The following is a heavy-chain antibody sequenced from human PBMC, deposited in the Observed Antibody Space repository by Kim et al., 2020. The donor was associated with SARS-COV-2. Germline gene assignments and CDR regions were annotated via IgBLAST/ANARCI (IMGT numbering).Heavy chain of an antibody. V-gene: IGHV4-59*09. CDR2: T. J-gene: IGHJ4*02. CDR3: ARGDGYSLDFDY. Sequence: TDYNPSLKSRVTISVDTSKNQFSLQLYSVTAADTAVYYWARGDGYSLDFDYWGQGTLVTVSS. D-gene: IGHD2-15*01.